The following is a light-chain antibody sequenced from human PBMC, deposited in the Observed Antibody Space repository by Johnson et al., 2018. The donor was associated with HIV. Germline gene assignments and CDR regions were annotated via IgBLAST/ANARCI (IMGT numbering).Light chain of an antibody. V-gene: IGLV1-51*02. J-gene: IGLJ1*01. Sequence: QLVLTQPPSVSAAPGQKVTISCSGSSSNIGNNYVSWYRQLPGTAPKVLIYENNKRHSGIRDRFSGSKSGTSATLGITGLQTGDEADYYCGTWDSSLSAGVFGTVTKVTVL. CDR1: SSNIGNNY. CDR3: GTWDSSLSAGV. CDR2: ENN.